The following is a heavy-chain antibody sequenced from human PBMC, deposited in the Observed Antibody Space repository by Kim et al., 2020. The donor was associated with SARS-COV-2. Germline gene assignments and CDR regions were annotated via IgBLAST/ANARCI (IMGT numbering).Heavy chain of an antibody. Sequence: SVKVSCKASGGTFSSYAISWVRQAPGQGLEWMGGIIPIFGTANYAQKFQGRVTITADESTSTAYMELSSLRSEDTAVYYCARDRHYYDSSGPYYFDYWGQGTLVTVSS. J-gene: IGHJ4*02. CDR2: IIPIFGTA. V-gene: IGHV1-69*13. CDR1: GGTFSSYA. CDR3: ARDRHYYDSSGPYYFDY. D-gene: IGHD3-22*01.